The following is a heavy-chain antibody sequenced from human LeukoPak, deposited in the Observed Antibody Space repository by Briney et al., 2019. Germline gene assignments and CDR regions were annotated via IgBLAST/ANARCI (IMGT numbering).Heavy chain of an antibody. CDR2: FDPEDGET. D-gene: IGHD3-16*01. CDR1: GYTFINHW. V-gene: IGHV1-24*01. J-gene: IGHJ4*02. Sequence: GASVKVSCKASGYTFINHWMHWVRQAPGKGLEWMGGFDPEDGETIYAQRFQGRVTTTEDTSTDTAYMELSSLRSEDTAMYYCARDRASYVNYFDYWGQGTLVTVSS. CDR3: ARDRASYVNYFDY.